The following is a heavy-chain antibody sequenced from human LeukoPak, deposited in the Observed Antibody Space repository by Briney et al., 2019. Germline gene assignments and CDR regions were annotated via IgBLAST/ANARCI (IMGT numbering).Heavy chain of an antibody. CDR3: AKIRGYSGYRDAFDI. J-gene: IGHJ3*02. CDR2: ISYDGSNK. V-gene: IGHV3-30*18. CDR1: GFTFSSYG. D-gene: IGHD5-12*01. Sequence: GGSLRLSCAASGFTFSSYGMHWVRKAPGKGLDREAVISYDGSNKYYADSVKGRFTISRDNSKNTLYLQMNSLRAEDTAVYYCAKIRGYSGYRDAFDIWGQGTMVTVSS.